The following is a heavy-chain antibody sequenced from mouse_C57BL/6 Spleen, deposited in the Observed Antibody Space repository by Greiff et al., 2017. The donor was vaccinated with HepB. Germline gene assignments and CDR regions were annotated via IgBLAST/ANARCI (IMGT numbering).Heavy chain of an antibody. J-gene: IGHJ4*01. Sequence: DVQLVESGGGLVKPGGSLKLSCAASGFTFSSYAMSWVRQTPEKRLEWVATISDGGSYTYYPDNVKGRFTISRDNAKNNLYLQMSHLKSEDTAMYYCARDAATTVVATSAMDYWGQGTSVTVSS. V-gene: IGHV5-4*01. CDR3: ARDAATTVVATSAMDY. D-gene: IGHD1-1*01. CDR1: GFTFSSYA. CDR2: ISDGGSYT.